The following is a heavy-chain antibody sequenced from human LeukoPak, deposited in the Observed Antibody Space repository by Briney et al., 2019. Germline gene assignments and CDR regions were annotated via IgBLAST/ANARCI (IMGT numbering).Heavy chain of an antibody. J-gene: IGHJ4*02. V-gene: IGHV3-53*01. D-gene: IGHD3-22*01. CDR2: IYNDGRT. CDR3: ARDSSSGNYFYFDY. Sequence: GGSLGLSCAASGFTVSSNYMSWVRQAPGKGLEWVSVIYNDGRTYYADSVKGRFTISRDNSKNTLYLQMNSLRVEDTAVYYCARDSSSGNYFYFDYWGQGTLVTVSS. CDR1: GFTVSSNY.